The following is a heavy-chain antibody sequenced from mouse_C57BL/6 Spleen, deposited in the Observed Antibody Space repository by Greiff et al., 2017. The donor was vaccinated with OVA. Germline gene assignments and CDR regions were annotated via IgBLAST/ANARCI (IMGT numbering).Heavy chain of an antibody. CDR2: IDPSDSYT. J-gene: IGHJ1*03. CDR3: ASFITTVVVNWYFDV. V-gene: IGHV1-59*01. CDR1: GYTFTSYW. D-gene: IGHD1-1*01. Sequence: QVQLQQPGAELVRPGTSVKLSCKASGYTFTSYWMHWVKQRPGQGLEWIGVIDPSDSYTNYNQKFKGKATLTVDTSSSTAYMQLSSLTSEDSAVYYCASFITTVVVNWYFDVWGTGTTVTVSS.